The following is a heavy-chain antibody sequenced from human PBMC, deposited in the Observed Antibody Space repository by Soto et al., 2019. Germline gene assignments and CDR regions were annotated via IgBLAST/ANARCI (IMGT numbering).Heavy chain of an antibody. CDR1: GYTFTSYG. J-gene: IGHJ6*02. CDR3: AIECGVRFFGLLVGGYLYMGV. CDR2: ISAYNGNT. Sequence: ASVKVSCKASGYTFTSYGMSWVRQAPGQGLEWMGWISAYNGNTNYAQKFQGRVTITRDTSASTAYMELSSLRSDDTAVYYCAIECGVRFFGLLVGGYLYMGVWGQGTTGTV. D-gene: IGHD3-3*01. V-gene: IGHV1-18*01.